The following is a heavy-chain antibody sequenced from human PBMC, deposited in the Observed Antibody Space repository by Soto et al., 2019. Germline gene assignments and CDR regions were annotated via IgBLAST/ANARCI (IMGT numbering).Heavy chain of an antibody. Sequence: GSGPTLVNPTQTLTLTCTFSGFSLSTTGMRVSWIRQPPGKALEWLARIDWDDDKFYSTSLKTRLTISKDTSKNQVVLKMTNVDPVDTATYYCARDHIAAAGYLDYWGQGTLVTVSS. CDR1: GFSLSTTGMR. CDR3: ARDHIAAAGYLDY. CDR2: IDWDDDK. D-gene: IGHD6-13*01. V-gene: IGHV2-70*04. J-gene: IGHJ4*02.